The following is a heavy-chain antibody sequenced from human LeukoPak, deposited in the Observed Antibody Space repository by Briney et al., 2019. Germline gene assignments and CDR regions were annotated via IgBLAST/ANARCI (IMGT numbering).Heavy chain of an antibody. CDR3: AKGAAAANYYYGMDV. V-gene: IGHV3-9*01. CDR1: GFTFDDYA. Sequence: GRSLRLSCAASGFTFDDYATHWVRQAPGKGLEWVSGISWNSGSIGYADSVKGRFTISRDNAKNSLYLQMNSLRAEDTALYYCAKGAAAANYYYGMDVWGQGTTVTVSS. CDR2: ISWNSGSI. J-gene: IGHJ6*02. D-gene: IGHD2-2*01.